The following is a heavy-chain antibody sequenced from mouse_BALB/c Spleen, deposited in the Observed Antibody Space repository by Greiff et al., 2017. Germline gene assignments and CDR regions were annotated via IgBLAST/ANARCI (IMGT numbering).Heavy chain of an antibody. CDR1: GYSITSGYY. D-gene: IGHD2-1*01. CDR2: ISYDGSN. CDR3: ARDEDGNFDY. Sequence: DVQLQESGPGLVKPSQSLSLTCSVTGYSITSGYYWNWIRQFPGNKLEWMGYISYDGSNNYNPSLKNRISITHDTSKNQFFLKLNSVTTEDTATYYCARDEDGNFDYWGQGTTLTVSS. V-gene: IGHV3-6*02. J-gene: IGHJ2*01.